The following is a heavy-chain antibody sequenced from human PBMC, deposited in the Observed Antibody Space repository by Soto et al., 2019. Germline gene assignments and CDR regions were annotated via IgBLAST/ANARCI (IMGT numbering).Heavy chain of an antibody. CDR2: IYYSGYT. CDR1: GDSTTSDAYY. Sequence: TPSLTFSVSGDSTTSDAYYLGLIRQPPRKGLEWLGSIYYSGYTYYNPSLKSRVTISVDRSRNQFSLNLRSVTAADTAVYYCVSGTSFYDVLAGYYVDRWFDPWGQGTLVTVSS. V-gene: IGHV4-39*01. J-gene: IGHJ5*02. CDR3: VSGTSFYDVLAGYYVDRWFDP. D-gene: IGHD3-9*01.